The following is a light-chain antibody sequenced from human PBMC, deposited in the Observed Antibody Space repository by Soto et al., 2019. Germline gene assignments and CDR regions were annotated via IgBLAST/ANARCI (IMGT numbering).Light chain of an antibody. Sequence: DIQMTQSPSSLSASVGDRVTITCRASQSISSYLNWYQQRPWKAPKLLLYGASRLQRGVPSRFSGSGSGTDFTLTISRLHSEDFAAYYCQQCYSSLTFGPGTKVD. CDR1: QSISSY. CDR2: GAS. V-gene: IGKV1-39*01. J-gene: IGKJ3*01. CDR3: QQCYSSLT.